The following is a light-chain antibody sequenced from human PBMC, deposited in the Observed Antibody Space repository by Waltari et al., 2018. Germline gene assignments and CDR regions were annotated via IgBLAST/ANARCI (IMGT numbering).Light chain of an antibody. V-gene: IGKV3-20*01. Sequence: EIVLTQSPGTLSLSPGERATLSCRASQSVSSSYLAWYQQKPGQAPRLLIYGASSRATCIPDRCSGSGSGTDFTLTISRLEPEDFAVYYCQQYGSSPPWTFGQGTKVEIK. CDR3: QQYGSSPPWT. J-gene: IGKJ1*01. CDR1: QSVSSSY. CDR2: GAS.